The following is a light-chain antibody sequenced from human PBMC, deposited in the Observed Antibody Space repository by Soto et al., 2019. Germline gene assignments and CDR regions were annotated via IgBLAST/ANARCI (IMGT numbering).Light chain of an antibody. CDR2: GAS. V-gene: IGKV3-20*01. Sequence: EMVLTQSPGTLSLSPGERATLSCRASQSVSSSYLARYQQKPGQAPMLLIYGASSRATGIPDRFSGSGSGTDFPLTISRLEPEDFAVYYCQQYGSSPIAFGQGTRRAI. CDR3: QQYGSSPIA. J-gene: IGKJ5*01. CDR1: QSVSSSY.